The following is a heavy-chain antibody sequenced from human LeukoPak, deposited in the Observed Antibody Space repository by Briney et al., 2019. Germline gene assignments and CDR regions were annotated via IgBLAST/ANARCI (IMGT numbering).Heavy chain of an antibody. CDR1: GFSFSGHW. Sequence: GGSLRLSCAASGFSFSGHWMHWARQLPGKGLVWVSRISPTGSTTSYADSVKGRFTVSRDNAKNTLYLQVNNLRAEDTAVYYCARGPSSDWSGLDFWGQGTLLTVSS. J-gene: IGHJ4*02. D-gene: IGHD3-9*01. CDR2: ISPTGSTT. V-gene: IGHV3-74*01. CDR3: ARGPSSDWSGLDF.